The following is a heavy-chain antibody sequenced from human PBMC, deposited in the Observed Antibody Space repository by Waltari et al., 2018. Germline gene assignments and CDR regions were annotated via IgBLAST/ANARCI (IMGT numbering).Heavy chain of an antibody. CDR3: LREVGRGAGTYYADY. D-gene: IGHD3-10*01. J-gene: IGHJ4*02. Sequence: QVQLVQSGAEVEKRGAFLKVSCKASGYPISGQSVPWGRQAPGQRPEWMGWINPNSGGTKYSKNFQGRVTMTRDSSISTAYMELDSLIYDDTAVYYCLREVGRGAGTYYADYWGLGTVVTVSS. CDR1: GYPISGQS. CDR2: INPNSGGT. V-gene: IGHV1-2*02.